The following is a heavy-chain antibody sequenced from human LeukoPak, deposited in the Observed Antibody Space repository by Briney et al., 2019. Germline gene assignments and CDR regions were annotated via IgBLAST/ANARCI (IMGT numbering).Heavy chain of an antibody. CDR1: GFTFSSYA. J-gene: IGHJ4*02. CDR2: ISYDGSNK. CDR3: ARDGGRYFDY. V-gene: IGHV3-30*04. Sequence: PGRSLRLSCAASGFTFSSYAMHWVRQAPGKGLEWVAVISYDGSNKYYADSVKGRFTISRDNSKNTLYLQINSLRAEDTAEYYCARDGGRYFDYGGQGTLVPVSS. D-gene: IGHD3-16*01.